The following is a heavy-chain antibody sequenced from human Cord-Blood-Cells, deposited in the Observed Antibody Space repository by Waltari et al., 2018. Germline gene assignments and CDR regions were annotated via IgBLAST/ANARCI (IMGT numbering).Heavy chain of an antibody. CDR2: TYHSGSA. J-gene: IGHJ3*02. CDR3: ARDPLLVAAADAFYI. Sequence: QVQLQESGPGPVKPPGTLSLTCAVPGGSISSSNRWSWVSQPPGKGLAWIGETYHSGSATYNPSLRRRVTISVDKSRNQFSLMLSSVTAADTAVYCCARDPLLVAAADAFYIWGQRTMVTVSA. D-gene: IGHD6-13*01. V-gene: IGHV4-4*01. CDR1: GGSISSSNR.